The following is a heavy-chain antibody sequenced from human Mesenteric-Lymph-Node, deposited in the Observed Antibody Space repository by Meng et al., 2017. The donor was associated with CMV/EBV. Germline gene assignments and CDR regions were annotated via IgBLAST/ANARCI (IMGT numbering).Heavy chain of an antibody. CDR3: ARSLRVNFGFYSDY. J-gene: IGHJ4*02. D-gene: IGHD2-21*01. CDR2: VDHSGST. Sequence: SETLSLTCTVSGGSISSSSYYWSWIRQPPGKGLEWIGEVDHSGSTYYNPSLKSRVTISGDASKNQFSLKLSSVTAADTAVYFCARSLRVNFGFYSDYWGQGTLVTVSS. CDR1: GGSISSSSYY. V-gene: IGHV4-39*07.